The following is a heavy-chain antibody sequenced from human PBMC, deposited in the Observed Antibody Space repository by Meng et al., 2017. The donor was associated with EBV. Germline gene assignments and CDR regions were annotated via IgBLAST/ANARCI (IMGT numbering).Heavy chain of an antibody. CDR3: ARGRWLQPGSYFDY. CDR1: GGSFSGYY. J-gene: IGHJ4*02. Sequence: QVPLTQWGAGLLKPSEALSLTGAVYGGSFSGYYWSWIRQPPGKGLEWIGEINHSGSTNYNPSLKSRVTISVDTSKNQFSLKLSSVTAADTAVYYCARGRWLQPGSYFDYWGQGTLVTVSS. CDR2: INHSGST. V-gene: IGHV4-34*01. D-gene: IGHD5-24*01.